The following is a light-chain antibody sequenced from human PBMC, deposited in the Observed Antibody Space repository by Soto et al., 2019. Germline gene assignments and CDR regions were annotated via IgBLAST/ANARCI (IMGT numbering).Light chain of an antibody. CDR1: QVISSY. J-gene: IGKJ2*01. Sequence: DIPLTQSPSFLSASVGDRVTITCRASQGASQVISSYLAWYQQKPGKAPKLLIYAASTLQSGVPSRFSGSGSGTEFTLTISSLQPEDFATYYCQQLNSYPPMYTFGQGTKLEIK. CDR2: AAS. V-gene: IGKV1-9*01. CDR3: QQLNSYPPMYT.